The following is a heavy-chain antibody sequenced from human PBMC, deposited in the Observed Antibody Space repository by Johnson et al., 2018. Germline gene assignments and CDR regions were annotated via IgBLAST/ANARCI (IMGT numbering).Heavy chain of an antibody. D-gene: IGHD4-17*01. V-gene: IGHV3-7*01. CDR3: ARVAYRDEGFDY. Sequence: EQLVQSGGGLVQPGGSLRLSCVGSGFSFAYWMTWVRQAPGKGLDWVANINPDGTTRHYVDSVRGRFTISRDNAANSLYLQMNSLRAEDTAVYYCARVAYRDEGFDYWGQGTLVTVSS. CDR2: INPDGTTR. CDR1: GFSFAYW. J-gene: IGHJ4*02.